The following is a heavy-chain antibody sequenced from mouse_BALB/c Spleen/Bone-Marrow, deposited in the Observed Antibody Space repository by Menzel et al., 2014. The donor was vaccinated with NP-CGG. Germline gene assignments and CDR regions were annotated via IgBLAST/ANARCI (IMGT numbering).Heavy chain of an antibody. CDR1: GFDFSRDW. CDR3: ARQYGNYWFAY. D-gene: IGHD2-10*02. CDR2: INPDSSTI. V-gene: IGHV4-1*02. Sequence: EVQVVESGGGLVQPGGSLKLSCAASGFDFSRDWMTWVRQAPGKGPEWIGEINPDSSTINYAPSLKDKFIISRDNAKNTLDLQMSKVRSEDTALYYCARQYGNYWFAYWCQGTLVTVSA. J-gene: IGHJ3*01.